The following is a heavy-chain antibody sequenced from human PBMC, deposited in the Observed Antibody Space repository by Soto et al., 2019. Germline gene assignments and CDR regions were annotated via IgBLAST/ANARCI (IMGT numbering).Heavy chain of an antibody. J-gene: IGHJ6*02. D-gene: IGHD3-3*01. Sequence: SVKVSCQASGGTFSSYAISWVRQAPGQGLEWMGGIIPIFGTANYAQKFQGRVTITADESTSTAYMELSSLRSEDTAVYYCARGTHYDFWSGFLGMDGWGQGTTVTVS. CDR2: IIPIFGTA. CDR3: ARGTHYDFWSGFLGMDG. V-gene: IGHV1-69*13. CDR1: GGTFSSYA.